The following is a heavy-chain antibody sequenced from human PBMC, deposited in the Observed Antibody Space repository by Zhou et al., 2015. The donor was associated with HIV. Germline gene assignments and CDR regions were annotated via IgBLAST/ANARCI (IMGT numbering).Heavy chain of an antibody. CDR3: ARIYCSSTSCYTGVYYYYGMDV. Sequence: QVQLVQSGAEVKKPGSSVKVSCKASGGTFSSYAISWVRQAPGQGLEWMGGIIPIFGTANYAQKFQGRVTITADESTSTAYMELSSLRSEDTAVYYCARIYCSSTSCYTGVYYYYGMDVWGQGTTVTVSS. CDR1: GGTFSSYA. D-gene: IGHD2-2*02. CDR2: IIPIFGTA. J-gene: IGHJ6*02. V-gene: IGHV1-69*12.